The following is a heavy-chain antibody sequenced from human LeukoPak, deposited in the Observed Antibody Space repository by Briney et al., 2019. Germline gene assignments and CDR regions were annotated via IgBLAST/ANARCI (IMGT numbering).Heavy chain of an antibody. V-gene: IGHV3-23*01. CDR3: TKRPVVVITTPYFDY. D-gene: IGHD3-22*01. J-gene: IGHJ4*02. Sequence: PGGSLRLSCAASGSTFSSYAMSWVRQAPGKGLEWVSSISGSGTSTYYADPVKGRFTISRDNSKNTLFLQMNSLRAEDTAVYYCTKRPVVVITTPYFDYWGQGTLVTVSS. CDR1: GSTFSSYA. CDR2: ISGSGTST.